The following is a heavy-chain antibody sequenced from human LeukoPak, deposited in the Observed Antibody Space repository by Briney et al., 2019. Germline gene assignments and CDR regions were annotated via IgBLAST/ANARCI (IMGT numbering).Heavy chain of an antibody. J-gene: IGHJ4*02. CDR1: GFTFSSYW. V-gene: IGHV3-74*01. Sequence: PGGSLRLSCSASGFTFSSYWMHWVRQAPGKGLVWVSRINNDGSSTPYADSVKGRFTISRDNAKNTLYLQMNSLRAEDTAVYYCARSNHGCHDYWDQGTLVTVPS. CDR3: ARSNHGCHDY. CDR2: INNDGSST. D-gene: IGHD4-11*01.